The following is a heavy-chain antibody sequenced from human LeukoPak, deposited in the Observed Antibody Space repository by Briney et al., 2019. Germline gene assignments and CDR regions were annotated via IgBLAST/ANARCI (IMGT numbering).Heavy chain of an antibody. CDR1: GGSISSSSYY. V-gene: IGHV4-39*01. D-gene: IGHD3-22*01. J-gene: IGHJ6*02. CDR2: IYYSGST. Sequence: SQTLSLTCTVSGGSISSSSYYWGWIRQPPGKGLEWIGRIYYSGSTYYNPSLKSRVTISVDTSKNQFSLKLSSVTAADTAVYYCARLSYYDSSGYYFYYYYYGMDVWGQGTTVTVSS. CDR3: ARLSYYDSSGYYFYYYYYGMDV.